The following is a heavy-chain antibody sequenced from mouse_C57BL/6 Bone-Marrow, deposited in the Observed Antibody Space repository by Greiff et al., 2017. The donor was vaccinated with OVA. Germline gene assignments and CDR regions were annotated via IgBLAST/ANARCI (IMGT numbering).Heavy chain of an antibody. D-gene: IGHD2-2*01. CDR3: ARGLRRFAY. Sequence: EVHLVESGGDLVKPGGSLKLSCAASGFTFSSYGMSWVRQTPDKRLEWVATISSGGSYTYYPDSVKGRFTISRDNAKNTLYLQMSSLKSEDTAMYYCARGLRRFAYWGQGTLVTVSA. J-gene: IGHJ3*01. CDR1: GFTFSSYG. V-gene: IGHV5-6*01. CDR2: ISSGGSYT.